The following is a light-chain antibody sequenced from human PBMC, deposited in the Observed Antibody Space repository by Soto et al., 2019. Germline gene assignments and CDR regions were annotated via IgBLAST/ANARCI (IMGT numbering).Light chain of an antibody. CDR1: SSDVGGYNY. CDR3: CSFAGGYIYV. V-gene: IGLV2-11*01. CDR2: DVN. Sequence: QSVLTQPRSVSGSPGQSVTISCTGTSSDVGGYNYVSWYQQHPGKAPKLMIYDVNKRPSGVPDRFSGSKSGDTASLTISGLHTDDEADYYCCSFAGGYIYVFGTGTKGTVL. J-gene: IGLJ1*01.